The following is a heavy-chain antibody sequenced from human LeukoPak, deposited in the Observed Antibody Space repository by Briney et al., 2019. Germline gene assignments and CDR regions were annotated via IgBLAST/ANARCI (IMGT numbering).Heavy chain of an antibody. CDR3: ARRESDDSSGYYSYYFDY. CDR2: IYTSGST. J-gene: IGHJ4*02. D-gene: IGHD3-22*01. CDR1: GGSISSYY. V-gene: IGHV4-4*09. Sequence: PSETLSLTCTVSGGSISSYYWSWIRQPPGKGLEGIGYIYTSGSTNYNPSLKSRVTISVDTSKNQFSLKLSSVTAADTAVYYCARRESDDSSGYYSYYFDYWGQGTLVTVSS.